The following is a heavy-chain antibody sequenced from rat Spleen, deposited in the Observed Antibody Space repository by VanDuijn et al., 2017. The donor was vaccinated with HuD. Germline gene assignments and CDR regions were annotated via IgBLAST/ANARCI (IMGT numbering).Heavy chain of an antibody. V-gene: IGHV5S23*01. CDR2: ISTGGGNT. CDR3: AREDAGINY. CDR1: GFTFSSYW. D-gene: IGHD1-4*01. J-gene: IGHJ2*01. Sequence: EVQLVESGGGLVQPGRSLKLSCAASGFTFSSYWMHWIRQAPTKGLEWIASISTGGGNTYYRDSVKGRFTISRDNAKSTLYLQMDSLRSEDTATYYCAREDAGINYWGQGVMVTVS.